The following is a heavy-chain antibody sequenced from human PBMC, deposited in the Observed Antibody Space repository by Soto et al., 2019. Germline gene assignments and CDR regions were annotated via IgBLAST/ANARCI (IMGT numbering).Heavy chain of an antibody. D-gene: IGHD6-19*01. CDR3: ARGLHSWLVPAVIFDY. CDR1: GGSISSYY. J-gene: IGHJ4*02. CDR2: IYYSGST. Sequence: QVQLQESGPGLVKPSETLSLTCTVSGGSISSYYWSWIRQPPGKGLEWIGYIYYSGSTNYNPSLTSRVTLSVDTSKNQFSLKLSSVTAADTAVYYCARGLHSWLVPAVIFDYWGQGTLVTVSS. V-gene: IGHV4-59*08.